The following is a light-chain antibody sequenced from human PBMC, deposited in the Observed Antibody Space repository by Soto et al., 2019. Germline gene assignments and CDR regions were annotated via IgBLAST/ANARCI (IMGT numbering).Light chain of an antibody. J-gene: IGLJ2*01. Sequence: QSALTQPASVSGSPGQSITISCTGTTSDVGGYNYVSWYQRHPGKAPKLMIYEVNNRPSGVSNRFSGSKSGNTASLTISGLQAEDGADYYCSSYTTSNPLLFGGGTKLTAL. CDR2: EVN. CDR3: SSYTTSNPLL. CDR1: TSDVGGYNY. V-gene: IGLV2-14*01.